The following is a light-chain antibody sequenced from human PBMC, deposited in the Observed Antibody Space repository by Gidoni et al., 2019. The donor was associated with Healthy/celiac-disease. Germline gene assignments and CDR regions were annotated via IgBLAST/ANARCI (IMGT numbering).Light chain of an antibody. Sequence: EIVLTQSPGTLSLSPGERATLSCRASQSVSSSYLAWYQQKPGQAPRLLIYGASSRATGIPDRFSGSGSGTDFTLTISRLDPEDFAVYYCQQYGSSPWGFGQGTKVEIK. CDR2: GAS. J-gene: IGKJ1*01. V-gene: IGKV3-20*01. CDR1: QSVSSSY. CDR3: QQYGSSPWG.